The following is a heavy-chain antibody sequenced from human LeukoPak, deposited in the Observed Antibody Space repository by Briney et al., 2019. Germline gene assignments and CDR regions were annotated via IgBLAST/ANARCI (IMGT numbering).Heavy chain of an antibody. Sequence: KPSETLSLTCAVSGYSLSSGYYWGWIRQPPGKGVEGIGSIYHSGSTYYNPSLKSRVTISVDTSKNQFSLKLSSVTAADTAVYYCARRSSSWFPFDYWGQGTLVTVSS. D-gene: IGHD6-13*01. CDR3: ARRSSSWFPFDY. V-gene: IGHV4-38-2*01. CDR1: GYSLSSGYY. J-gene: IGHJ4*02. CDR2: IYHSGST.